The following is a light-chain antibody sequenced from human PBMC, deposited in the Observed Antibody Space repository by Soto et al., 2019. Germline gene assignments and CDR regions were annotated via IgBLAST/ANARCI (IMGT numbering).Light chain of an antibody. J-gene: IGKJ5*01. V-gene: IGKV3-11*01. CDR3: QQRSNWIT. Sequence: EIVLTQSPATLSLSSGERATLSCRASKIVSSYLAWYQQKPAQAPSLLIYESANRATGTPTRFSGSASRTDFLLTISRQPPEYAAVYYFQQRSNWITFGQGTRLEIK. CDR2: ESA. CDR1: KIVSSY.